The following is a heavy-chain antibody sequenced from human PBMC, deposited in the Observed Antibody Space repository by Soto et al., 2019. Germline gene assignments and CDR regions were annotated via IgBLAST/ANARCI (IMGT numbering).Heavy chain of an antibody. CDR3: ERDRQPLKWFDP. D-gene: IGHD6-13*01. V-gene: IGHV1-3*01. J-gene: IGHJ5*02. CDR1: GYTFTSYA. CDR2: INAGNGNT. Sequence: GASVKVSCKASGYTFTSYAMHWVRQAPGQRLEWMGWINAGNGNTKYSQKFQGRVTITRDTSASTAYMELSSLRSEDTAVYYCERDRQPLKWFDPWGQGTLVTVSS.